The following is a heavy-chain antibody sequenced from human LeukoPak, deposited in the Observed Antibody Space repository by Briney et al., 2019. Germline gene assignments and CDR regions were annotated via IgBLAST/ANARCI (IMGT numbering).Heavy chain of an antibody. D-gene: IGHD4-17*01. CDR3: ATWNGDQYYYYGMDV. J-gene: IGHJ6*02. V-gene: IGHV5-51*01. Sequence: GESLKISCKGSGYSFTSYWIGWVRQMPGKGLEWMGIIYPGDSDTRYSPSFQGQVTISADKSISTAYLQWSSLKASDTAMYYCATWNGDQYYYYGMDVWGQGTTVTVSS. CDR2: IYPGDSDT. CDR1: GYSFTSYW.